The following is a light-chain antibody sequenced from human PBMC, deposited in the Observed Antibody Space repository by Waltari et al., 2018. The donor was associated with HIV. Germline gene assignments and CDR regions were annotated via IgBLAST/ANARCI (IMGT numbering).Light chain of an antibody. CDR3: WSYAGSYTSV. Sequence: QSALTQPRSVSASPGQSVTISCTGTNSDVGGYDYVSWYQHHPGKAPKLLIYDVSKRPSRVPDRFSASNSGNTASLTISGLQAEDEADYYCWSYAGSYTSVFGTGNQVTVL. J-gene: IGLJ1*01. CDR1: NSDVGGYDY. CDR2: DVS. V-gene: IGLV2-11*01.